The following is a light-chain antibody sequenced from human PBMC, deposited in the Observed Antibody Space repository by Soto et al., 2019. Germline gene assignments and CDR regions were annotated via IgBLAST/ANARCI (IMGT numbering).Light chain of an antibody. Sequence: IVTTQSPATLSVSPGETATLSCRASQSVSYNLAWYQQKPGQGPRLLIYGAFTRATGIPARFSGSGSGTEFTLTICSLQSEDFAVYYCQQYKNWPPLTFGGGTKVEIK. V-gene: IGKV3-15*01. J-gene: IGKJ4*01. CDR2: GAF. CDR1: QSVSYN. CDR3: QQYKNWPPLT.